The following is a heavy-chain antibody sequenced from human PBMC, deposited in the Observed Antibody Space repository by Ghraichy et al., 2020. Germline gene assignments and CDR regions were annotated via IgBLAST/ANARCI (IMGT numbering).Heavy chain of an antibody. Sequence: ASVKVSCKATGYSFTNYGIDWVRQAPGQGLEWMGWISSVSGYTEYSQNFQGRVSLTTDTSTNTAYMHLTSLRSDDTAVYYCARDDREVTGTPNFDLWRQGTLVTVSS. J-gene: IGHJ4*02. V-gene: IGHV1-18*01. CDR3: ARDDREVTGTPNFDL. CDR2: ISSVSGYT. D-gene: IGHD3-10*01. CDR1: GYSFTNYG.